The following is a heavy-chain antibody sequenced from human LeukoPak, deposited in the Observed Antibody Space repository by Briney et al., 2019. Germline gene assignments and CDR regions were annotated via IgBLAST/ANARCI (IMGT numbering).Heavy chain of an antibody. CDR1: GFSLSTSGVG. J-gene: IGHJ4*02. V-gene: IGHV2-5*02. CDR2: IYWDDDK. D-gene: IGHD3-3*01. Sequence: SGPTLVKPTQTLTLTCTFSGFSLSTSGVGVGWIRQPPGKALEWLALIYWDDDKRYSPSLKSRLTITKDTSKNQVVLTMTNMDPVDTATYYCAHSDYDFWSGYYYFDYWGQGTLVTVSS. CDR3: AHSDYDFWSGYYYFDY.